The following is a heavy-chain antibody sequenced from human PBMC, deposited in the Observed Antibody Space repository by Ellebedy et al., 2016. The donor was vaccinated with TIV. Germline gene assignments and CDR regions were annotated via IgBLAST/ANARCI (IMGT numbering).Heavy chain of an antibody. V-gene: IGHV5-51*01. CDR1: GYSFTSYW. D-gene: IGHD5-18*01. J-gene: IGHJ4*02. CDR3: ARRRGYSYGYGIPGAFDI. CDR2: IYPGDSDT. Sequence: GESLKISXKGSGYSFTSYWIGWVRQMPGKGLEWMGIIYPGDSDTRYSPSFQGQVTISADKSISTAYLQWSSLKASDTAMYYCARRRGYSYGYGIPGAFDIWGQGTLVTVSS.